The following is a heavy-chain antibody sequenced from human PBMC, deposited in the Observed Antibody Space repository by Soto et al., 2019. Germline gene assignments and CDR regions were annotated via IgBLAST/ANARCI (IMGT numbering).Heavy chain of an antibody. CDR3: AAAWMSPDY. CDR2: ISDNGSDK. V-gene: IGHV3-30*03. Sequence: QVQLVESGGGVVQPGRSLRLSCAASGFTFSSYGMHWVRQAPGKGLEWVAVISDNGSDKHYADSVKGRFTISRDNSKNALYLQVNSLRLQATAAYYCAAAWMSPDYWGQGALVIVSS. CDR1: GFTFSSYG. D-gene: IGHD5-12*01. J-gene: IGHJ4*02.